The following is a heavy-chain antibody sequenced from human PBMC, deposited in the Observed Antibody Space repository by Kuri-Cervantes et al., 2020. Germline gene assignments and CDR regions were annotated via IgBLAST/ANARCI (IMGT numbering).Heavy chain of an antibody. CDR3: ARVSIAVAGVIDY. CDR2: IYYSGST. J-gene: IGHJ4*02. V-gene: IGHV4-39*07. D-gene: IGHD6-19*01. CDR1: GGSISSSSYY. Sequence: SETLSLTCTVSGGSISSSSYYWGWIRQPPGKGLEWIGSIYYSGSTYYNPSLKSRVTISVDTSKNQFSLKLSSVTATDTAVYYCARVSIAVAGVIDYWGQGTLVTSPQ.